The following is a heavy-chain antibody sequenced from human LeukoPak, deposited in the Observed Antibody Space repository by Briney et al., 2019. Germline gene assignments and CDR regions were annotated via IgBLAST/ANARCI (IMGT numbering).Heavy chain of an antibody. Sequence: PSETLSLTCTVSGYSISSGYYWGWIRQPPGKGLEWIGSIYHSGSTYYNPSLKSRVTISVDTSKNQFSLKLSSVTAADTAVYYCARGWVRYDILTGYREADYYYMDVWGKGTTVTISS. CDR1: GYSISSGYY. J-gene: IGHJ6*03. CDR3: ARGWVRYDILTGYREADYYYMDV. V-gene: IGHV4-38-2*02. D-gene: IGHD3-9*01. CDR2: IYHSGST.